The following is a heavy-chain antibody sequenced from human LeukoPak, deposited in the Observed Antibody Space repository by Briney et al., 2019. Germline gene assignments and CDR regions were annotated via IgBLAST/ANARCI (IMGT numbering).Heavy chain of an antibody. Sequence: ASVKVSCKASGYTFTSYGISWVRQAPGQGLEWMGWISAYNGNTNYAQKLQGRVTMTTDTSTSTAYMELSRLRSDDTAVYYCARARPGYCSSTSCYSFDYWGQGTLVTVSS. CDR3: ARARPGYCSSTSCYSFDY. CDR1: GYTFTSYG. D-gene: IGHD2-2*03. V-gene: IGHV1-18*01. CDR2: ISAYNGNT. J-gene: IGHJ4*02.